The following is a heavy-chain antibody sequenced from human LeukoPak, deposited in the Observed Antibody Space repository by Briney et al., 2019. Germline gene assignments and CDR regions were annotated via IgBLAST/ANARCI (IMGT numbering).Heavy chain of an antibody. J-gene: IGHJ6*02. Sequence: GGSLRLSCAASGFTFSSYDMHWVRQATGKGLEWVSAIGTAGDTYYPGSVEGRFTISRENAKNSLYLQMNSLRAGDTAVYYCARSGDTAMVGGMDVWGQGTTVTVSS. CDR1: GFTFSSYD. V-gene: IGHV3-13*01. CDR3: ARSGDTAMVGGMDV. CDR2: IGTAGDT. D-gene: IGHD5-18*01.